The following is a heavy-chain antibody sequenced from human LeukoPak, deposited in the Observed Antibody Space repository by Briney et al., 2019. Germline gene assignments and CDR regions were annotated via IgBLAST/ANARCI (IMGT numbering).Heavy chain of an antibody. V-gene: IGHV3-30-3*01. CDR2: ISYDGSNK. J-gene: IGHJ4*02. Sequence: GGSLRLSCAASGFTFSSYAMHWVRQAPGKGLEWVAVISYDGSNKYYADSVKGRFTIPRDNSKNTLYLQMNSLRAEDTAVYYCARDRYYYDSSGLPGYWGQGTLVTVSS. D-gene: IGHD3-22*01. CDR3: ARDRYYYDSSGLPGY. CDR1: GFTFSSYA.